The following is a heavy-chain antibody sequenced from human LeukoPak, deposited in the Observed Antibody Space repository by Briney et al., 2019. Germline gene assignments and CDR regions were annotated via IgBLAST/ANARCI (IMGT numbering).Heavy chain of an antibody. CDR1: GLTFSTYS. D-gene: IGHD6-19*01. Sequence: GGSLRLSCAASGLTFSTYSMNWVRQAPGKGLEWVSAISGSGGSTYYADSVKGRFTISRDNVKNSLYLQMSSLRAEDTAVYYCTRDQFASSGLPDFWGQGTLVTVSS. J-gene: IGHJ4*02. V-gene: IGHV3-48*01. CDR3: TRDQFASSGLPDF. CDR2: ISGSGGST.